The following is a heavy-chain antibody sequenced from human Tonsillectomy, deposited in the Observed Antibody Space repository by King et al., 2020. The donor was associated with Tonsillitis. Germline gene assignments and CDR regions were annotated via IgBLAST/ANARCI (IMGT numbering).Heavy chain of an antibody. CDR2: IYYSGST. CDR3: ARPLIPYWYFDL. Sequence: QLQESGPGLVKPSETLSLTCTVSGGSITNYYWSWIRQPPGKGLEWIGFIYYSGSTNYNPSLKSRVTISLDTSKNQFSLNLSSVTAADTAVYHCARPLIPYWYFDLWGRGTLVTVSS. V-gene: IGHV4-59*08. CDR1: GGSITNYY. J-gene: IGHJ2*01. D-gene: IGHD3-16*01.